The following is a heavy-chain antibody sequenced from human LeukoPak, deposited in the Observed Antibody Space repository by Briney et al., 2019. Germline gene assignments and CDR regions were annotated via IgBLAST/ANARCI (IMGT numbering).Heavy chain of an antibody. CDR2: ISWNSNRK. CDR1: GFTFDDYA. V-gene: IGHV3-9*01. J-gene: IGHJ6*02. D-gene: IGHD2-15*01. CDR3: AKDLTDSLYYYGMDV. Sequence: PGGSLRLSCAASGFTFDDYAIHWVRQAPGKGLEWVSGISWNSNRKVYADSVKGRFTISRDNAKNSLYLQMNSLTAEDTALYYCAKDLTDSLYYYGMDVWGQGTTATVSS.